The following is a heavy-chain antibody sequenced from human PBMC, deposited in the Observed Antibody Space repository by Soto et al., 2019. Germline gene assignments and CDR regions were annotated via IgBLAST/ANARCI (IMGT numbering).Heavy chain of an antibody. CDR3: AIRSCYVVDTSTAPRYCFGS. Sequence: GGSLRLSCAASGFTFSSYAMSWVRQAPGRRLECVSTICGSGDSTFYADSVKGRFTISRDNSKNTLYLQMNSLRVEDTAVYYCAIRSCYVVDTSTAPRYCFGSWGQGTLVTVSS. CDR2: ICGSGDST. CDR1: GFTFSSYA. V-gene: IGHV3-23*01. D-gene: IGHD2-15*01. J-gene: IGHJ1*01.